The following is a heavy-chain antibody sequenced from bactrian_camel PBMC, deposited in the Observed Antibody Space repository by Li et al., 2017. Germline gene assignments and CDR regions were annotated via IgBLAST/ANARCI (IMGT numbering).Heavy chain of an antibody. J-gene: IGHJ4*01. CDR2: VHTEPGTT. Sequence: HVQLVESGGGSVQAGESLTLSCAVSGDIYGTYCMGWFRQVPGNNREGVASVHTEPGTTYYADSVKGRFTISKDNAKNTLYLQMDSLKPGDSGMYYCALDVGTREMGWVMRADVYNYWGQGTQVTVS. D-gene: IGHD5*01. CDR1: GDIYGTYC. CDR3: ALDVGTREMGWVMRADVYNY. V-gene: IGHV3S45*01.